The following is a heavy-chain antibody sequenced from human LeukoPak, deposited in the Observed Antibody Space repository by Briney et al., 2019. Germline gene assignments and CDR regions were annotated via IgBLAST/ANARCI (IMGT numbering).Heavy chain of an antibody. CDR1: GFTFSSYW. CDR3: ASVIGGYNLVDY. CDR2: ISNDGGHT. D-gene: IGHD5-24*01. J-gene: IGHJ4*02. V-gene: IGHV3-74*01. Sequence: QPGGSLRLSCAASGFTFSSYWMHWVRQAPGQGLVWVSRISNDGGHTFYADSVKGRFAMSRDNAKNTLYLQMNSLRAEDTAVYYCASVIGGYNLVDYWGQGTLVTVSS.